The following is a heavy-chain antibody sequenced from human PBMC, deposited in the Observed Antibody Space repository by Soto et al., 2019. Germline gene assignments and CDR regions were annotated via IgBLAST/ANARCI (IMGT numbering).Heavy chain of an antibody. CDR1: GGSISTTNW. J-gene: IGHJ5*02. D-gene: IGHD3-16*01. CDR2: ILHIGST. Sequence: VQLQESGPGLVKPSGTLSLTCTVSGGSISTTNWWSWVRHSPGKGLEWIGEILHIGSTNYNPSLKSRDTISIDKSKNQFSLRLSSVTAADTAVYYCASGFDSDGLYDGGHPWGQGTLVSVS. V-gene: IGHV4-4*02. CDR3: ASGFDSDGLYDGGHP.